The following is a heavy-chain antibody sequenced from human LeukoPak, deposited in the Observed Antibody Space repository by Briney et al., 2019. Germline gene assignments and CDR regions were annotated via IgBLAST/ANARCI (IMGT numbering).Heavy chain of an antibody. CDR1: GFTFSSFA. J-gene: IGHJ4*02. CDR3: ASNRATVALYPAQFDY. V-gene: IGHV3-30-3*01. CDR2: ISYDGTNK. D-gene: IGHD1-26*01. Sequence: GGSLRLSCAASGFTFSSFAMHWVRQAPGKRLEWVAVISYDGTNKYYADSVKGRFTISRDNSKNTLYLQMNSLRTEDTAVYYCASNRATVALYPAQFDYWGQGTLVTVSS.